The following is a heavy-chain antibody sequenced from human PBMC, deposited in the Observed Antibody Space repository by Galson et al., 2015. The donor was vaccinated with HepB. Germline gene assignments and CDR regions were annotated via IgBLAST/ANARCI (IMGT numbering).Heavy chain of an antibody. CDR3: ARYNRGVPTSPEC. CDR2: IRQDGSER. V-gene: IGHV3-7*01. D-gene: IGHD5-12*01. CDR1: GFTFSSYW. Sequence: SLRLSCAASGFTFSSYWMSWVRQAPGKGLEWVAIIRQDGSERKYVDSVKGRFTISRDNAKNSLYLQMNSLRAEDTAVYHCARYNRGVPTSPECWGQGTLVTVSS. J-gene: IGHJ4*02.